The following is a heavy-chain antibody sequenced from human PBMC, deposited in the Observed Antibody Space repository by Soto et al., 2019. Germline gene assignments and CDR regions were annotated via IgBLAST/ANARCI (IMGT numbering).Heavy chain of an antibody. CDR1: GYTFTGYY. Sequence: RASVKVSCKASGYTFTGYYMHWVRQAPGQGLEWMGWINPNSGGTNYAQKFQGRVTMTRDTSISTAYMELSRLRSDDTAVYYCARGPFTIFGVVIITPYYYYGMDVWGQGTTVTVSS. V-gene: IGHV1-2*02. CDR2: INPNSGGT. CDR3: ARGPFTIFGVVIITPYYYYGMDV. D-gene: IGHD3-3*01. J-gene: IGHJ6*02.